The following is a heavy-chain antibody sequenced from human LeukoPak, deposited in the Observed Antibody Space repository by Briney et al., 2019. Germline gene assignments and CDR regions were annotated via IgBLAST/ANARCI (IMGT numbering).Heavy chain of an antibody. CDR3: AKRVAAAGIFDY. D-gene: IGHD6-13*01. CDR1: GGSISSGGYC. V-gene: IGHV4-30-2*01. CDR2: IYQSGST. Sequence: SQTLSLTCTVSGGSISSGGYCWSWIRQPPGKGLEWIGYIYQSGSTYYTPSLESRVTISVDRSKNQFSLRLSSVTAADTAVYYCAKRVAAAGIFDYXXQGXLVTVSS. J-gene: IGHJ4*02.